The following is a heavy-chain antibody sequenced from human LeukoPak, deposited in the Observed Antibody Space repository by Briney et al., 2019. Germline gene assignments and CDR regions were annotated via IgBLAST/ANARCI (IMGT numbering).Heavy chain of an antibody. V-gene: IGHV4-38-2*01. CDR3: ASHRNLDTAYYMDV. D-gene: IGHD5-18*01. CDR2: IYHSGST. Sequence: SETLSLTCAVSGYSISSGYYWGWIRQPPGKGLEWIGSIYHSGSTYYNPSLKSRVTISVDTSKNQFSLKLSSVTAADTAVYYCASHRNLDTAYYMDVWGKGTTVTVSS. CDR1: GYSISSGYY. J-gene: IGHJ6*03.